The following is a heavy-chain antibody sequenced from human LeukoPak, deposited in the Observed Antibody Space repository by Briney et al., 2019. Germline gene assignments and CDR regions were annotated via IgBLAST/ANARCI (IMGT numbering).Heavy chain of an antibody. D-gene: IGHD2-2*01. Sequence: SETLSLTCTVSGYSISSGYYWGWIRQPPGKGLEWIGSIYHSGSTYYNPSLKSRVTISVDTSKNQFSLKLSSVTAADTAVYYCVRVDKPVPGGTLGYWGQGTLVTVSS. CDR1: GYSISSGYY. CDR2: IYHSGST. J-gene: IGHJ4*02. V-gene: IGHV4-38-2*02. CDR3: VRVDKPVPGGTLGY.